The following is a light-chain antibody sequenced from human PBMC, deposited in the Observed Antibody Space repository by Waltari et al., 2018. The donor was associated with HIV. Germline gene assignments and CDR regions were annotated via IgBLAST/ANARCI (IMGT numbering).Light chain of an antibody. CDR3: QQYSNWPPYT. CDR2: DAS. Sequence: EIVMKQSPATLSVSPGERATLSCWASQSVGSKLAWYQRRPGQAPRLLIYDASTRATGIPARFSGSGSGTDFTLTISSLQSEDCAVYYCQQYSNWPPYTFGQGTKLEI. J-gene: IGKJ2*01. V-gene: IGKV3-15*01. CDR1: QSVGSK.